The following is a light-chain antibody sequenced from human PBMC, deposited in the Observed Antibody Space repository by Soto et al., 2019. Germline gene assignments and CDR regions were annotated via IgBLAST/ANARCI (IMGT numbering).Light chain of an antibody. CDR2: AAS. V-gene: IGKV1-8*01. CDR1: QGISSY. CDR3: LQDINYPWT. Sequence: AIRMTQSPSSLSASTGARVPITCRASQGISSYLAWYQQKPGKAPKLLIYAASTLQSGVPPRFSGSGSGTDFTLAISSLQPEDSATYYCLQDINYPWTFGQGTKVDIK. J-gene: IGKJ1*01.